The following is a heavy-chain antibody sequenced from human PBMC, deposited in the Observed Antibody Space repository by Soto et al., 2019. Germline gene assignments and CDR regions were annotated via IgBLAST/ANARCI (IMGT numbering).Heavy chain of an antibody. V-gene: IGHV3-23*01. CDR2: ITDSGSRT. D-gene: IGHD1-26*01. Sequence: EVQLLESGGGFAQPGGSLRLSCAASGFSFSTYAMTWVRLAPGKGLEWVSLITDSGSRTSYADSVKGRFTISRDNSKNMVYLEVRNLTAGDTAVYYCAKIYSGPSGDAFDVLGQGTRVIVSS. CDR1: GFSFSTYA. J-gene: IGHJ3*01. CDR3: AKIYSGPSGDAFDV.